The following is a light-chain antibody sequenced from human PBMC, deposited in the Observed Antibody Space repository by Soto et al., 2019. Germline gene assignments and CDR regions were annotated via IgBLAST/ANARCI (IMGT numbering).Light chain of an antibody. Sequence: QSVLTQPASVSGSPGQSITISCTGTSSNVGGYNYVSWYQQYPGKAPKLMIFEVTNRPSGVSDRFSGSKSGNMASLTISGLQAEDEADYYCSSFTSSNTWLFGGGTKLTVL. CDR3: SSFTSSNTWL. CDR1: SSNVGGYNY. J-gene: IGLJ3*02. CDR2: EVT. V-gene: IGLV2-14*01.